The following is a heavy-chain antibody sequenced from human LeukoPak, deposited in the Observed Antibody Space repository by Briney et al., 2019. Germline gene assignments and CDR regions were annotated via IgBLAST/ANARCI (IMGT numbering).Heavy chain of an antibody. CDR3: ARDRDDFWSGYLFY. V-gene: IGHV1-18*01. CDR1: GYTFTSYG. J-gene: IGHJ4*02. D-gene: IGHD3-3*01. Sequence: ASVKVSCKASGYTFTSYGISWVRQAPGQGLEWMGWISAYNGNTNYAQKLQGRVTMTTDTSTSTAYMELRSLRSDDTAVYYCARDRDDFWSGYLFYWGQGTLVTVSS. CDR2: ISAYNGNT.